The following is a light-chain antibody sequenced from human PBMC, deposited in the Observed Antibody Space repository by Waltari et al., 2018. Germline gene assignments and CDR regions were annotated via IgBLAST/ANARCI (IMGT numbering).Light chain of an antibody. CDR3: AAWDDSLNAYV. CDR1: RSNVGSNT. CDR2: SNN. V-gene: IGLV1-44*01. J-gene: IGLJ1*01. Sequence: QSVLTQPPSASGTPGQTVTISCSGSRSNVGSNTVNWFQQVPGTAPKILIYSNNHRPSGVPYRFSGSKSGPSASLAIRGLQSEDEADYYCAAWDDSLNAYVFGTGTQVPVL.